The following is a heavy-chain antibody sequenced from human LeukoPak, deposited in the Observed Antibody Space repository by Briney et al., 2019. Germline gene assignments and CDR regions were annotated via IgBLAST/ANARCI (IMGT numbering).Heavy chain of an antibody. CDR1: RVPPKDYY. Sequence: PSQSLSPTPSVFRVPPKDYYWIWLRQPPPPGMDWIGHIYSSGISDYSPSLKSRLSLSVDTSKNQVSLRLRSVTAADTALYYCARDEDWVVRGAPSLWGQGTLVTVSS. V-gene: IGHV4-59*01. CDR3: ARDEDWVVRGAPSL. J-gene: IGHJ4*02. CDR2: IYSSGIS. D-gene: IGHD3-10*01.